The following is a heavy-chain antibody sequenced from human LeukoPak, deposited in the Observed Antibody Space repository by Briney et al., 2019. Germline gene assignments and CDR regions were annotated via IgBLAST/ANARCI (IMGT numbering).Heavy chain of an antibody. Sequence: PSETLSLTCTVSGGSISSYYRSWIRQPPGKGLEWIGYIYYSGGTNYNPSLKSRVTISVDTSKNQFSLKLSSVTAADTAVYYCARKNPAYCGGDCYSYAFDIWGQGTMVTVSS. CDR2: IYYSGGT. D-gene: IGHD2-21*01. V-gene: IGHV4-59*01. CDR1: GGSISSYY. CDR3: ARKNPAYCGGDCYSYAFDI. J-gene: IGHJ3*02.